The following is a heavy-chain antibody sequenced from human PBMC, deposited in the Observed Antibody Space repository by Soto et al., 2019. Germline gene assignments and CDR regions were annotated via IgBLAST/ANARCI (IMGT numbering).Heavy chain of an antibody. V-gene: IGHV3-23*01. Sequence: GGSLRLSCAASGFTFAGYSMSWVRQAPGKGLEWVSTISGSGGSTYYADSVKGRFTISRDNSKNTLYLQMSSLRAEDTAVYYCAKVSSGFYLHFDSWGQGTLVTVSS. D-gene: IGHD3-22*01. CDR3: AKVSSGFYLHFDS. CDR1: GFTFAGYS. CDR2: ISGSGGST. J-gene: IGHJ4*02.